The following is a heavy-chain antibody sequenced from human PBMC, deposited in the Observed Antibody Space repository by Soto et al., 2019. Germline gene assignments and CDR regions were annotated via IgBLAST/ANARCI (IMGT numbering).Heavy chain of an antibody. Sequence: ALRLSCAASGFTFSSYGMHWVRQAPGKGLEWVAVIWYDGSNKYYADSVKGRFTISRDNSKNTLYLQMNSLRAEDTAVYYCARAMVRGYYYYGMDVWGQGTTVTVSS. CDR3: ARAMVRGYYYYGMDV. CDR1: GFTFSSYG. D-gene: IGHD3-10*01. V-gene: IGHV3-33*01. CDR2: IWYDGSNK. J-gene: IGHJ6*02.